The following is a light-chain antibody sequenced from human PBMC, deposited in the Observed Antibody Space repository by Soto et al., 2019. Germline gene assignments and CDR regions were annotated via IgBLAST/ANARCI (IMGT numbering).Light chain of an antibody. CDR1: QSAANF. Sequence: EIVMTQSPATLSVSPGETAPLSCRASQSAANFLAWYQQKPGQAPRLLIYYISTRATGIPARFSGSGSGTEFTLTINSLQSEDSAVYYCQQHNQWPITFGQGTRLEIK. V-gene: IGKV3D-15*01. CDR3: QQHNQWPIT. J-gene: IGKJ5*01. CDR2: YIS.